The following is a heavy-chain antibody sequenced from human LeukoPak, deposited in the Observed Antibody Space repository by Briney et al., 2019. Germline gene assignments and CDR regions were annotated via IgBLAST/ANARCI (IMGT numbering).Heavy chain of an antibody. CDR1: GYTFTSYG. CDR2: ISAYNGNT. V-gene: IGHV1-18*01. J-gene: IGHJ4*02. D-gene: IGHD3-22*01. CDR3: ATEPMGSSGYYPSY. Sequence: ASVKVSCKASGYTFTSYGISWVRQAPGQGLEWMGWISAYNGNTNYAQKLQGRVTMTTDTSTSTAYMELSSLRSEDTAVYYCATEPMGSSGYYPSYWGQGTLVTVSS.